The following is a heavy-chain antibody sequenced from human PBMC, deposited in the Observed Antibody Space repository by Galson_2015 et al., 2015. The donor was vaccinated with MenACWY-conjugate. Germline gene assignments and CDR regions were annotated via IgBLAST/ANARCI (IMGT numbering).Heavy chain of an antibody. D-gene: IGHD4-17*01. CDR2: ISSSSSTI. CDR1: GFTFSSYS. Sequence: SLRLSCAASGFTFSSYSMNWVRQAPGKGLEWVSYISSSSSTIYYADSVKGRFTMSRDNAKNSLYLQMNSLKTEDTAVYYCTTVFFTYGDYAEPDYWGQGTLVTVSS. V-gene: IGHV3-48*01. CDR3: TTVFFTYGDYAEPDY. J-gene: IGHJ4*02.